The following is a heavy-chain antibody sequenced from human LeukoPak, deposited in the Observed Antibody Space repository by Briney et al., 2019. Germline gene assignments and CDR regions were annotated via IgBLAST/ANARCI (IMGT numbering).Heavy chain of an antibody. CDR2: ISSSSSTI. V-gene: IGHV3-48*01. CDR1: GFTFSSYS. D-gene: IGHD1-14*01. J-gene: IGHJ5*01. CDR3: GSITGNGKELRTCFDP. Sequence: GGSLRLSCAASGFTFSSYSMNWVRQAPGKGLEWVSYISSSSSTIYYGDSVKGRFTISRDNAKNSLYLQMTSLRAEDTAVYYCGSITGNGKELRTCFDPWGKEPWSPSPQ.